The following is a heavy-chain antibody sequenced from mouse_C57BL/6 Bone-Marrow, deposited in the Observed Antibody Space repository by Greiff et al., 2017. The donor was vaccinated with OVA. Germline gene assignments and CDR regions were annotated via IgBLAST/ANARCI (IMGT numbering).Heavy chain of an antibody. V-gene: IGHV5-4*03. Sequence: DVKLVESGGGLVKPGGSLKLSCAASGFTFSSYAMSWVRQTPEKRLEWVATISDGGSYTYYPDNVKGRFTISRDNAKNNLYLQMSHLKSEATAMYYCARLGYDYDECYYFDYWGQGTTLTVSS. CDR2: ISDGGSYT. CDR1: GFTFSSYA. D-gene: IGHD2-4*01. CDR3: ARLGYDYDECYYFDY. J-gene: IGHJ2*01.